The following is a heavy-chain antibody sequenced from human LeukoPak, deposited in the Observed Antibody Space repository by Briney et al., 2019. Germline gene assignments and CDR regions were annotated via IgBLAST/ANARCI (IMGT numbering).Heavy chain of an antibody. CDR2: ISAYNGNT. CDR1: GYTFTSYY. V-gene: IGHV1-18*04. D-gene: IGHD3-3*01. J-gene: IGHJ6*02. CDR3: ARFKQITIFGVVYSMDV. Sequence: ASVKVSCKASGYTFTSYYMHWVRQAPGQGLEWMGWISAYNGNTNYAQKLQGRVTMTTDTSTSTAYMELRSPRSDDTAVYYCARFKQITIFGVVYSMDVWGQGTTVTVSS.